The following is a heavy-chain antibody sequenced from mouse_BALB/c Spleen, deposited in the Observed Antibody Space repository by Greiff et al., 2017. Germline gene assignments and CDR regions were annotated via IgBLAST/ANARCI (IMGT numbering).Heavy chain of an antibody. D-gene: IGHD2-14*01. Sequence: EVQLQESGPGLVKPSQSLSLTCTVTGYSITSDYAWNWIRQFPGNKLEWMGYISYSGSTSYNPSLKSRISITRDTSKNQFFLQLNSVTTEDTATYYCARRGYRYDGYYFDYWGQGTTLTVSS. J-gene: IGHJ2*01. V-gene: IGHV3-2*02. CDR1: GYSITSDYA. CDR3: ARRGYRYDGYYFDY. CDR2: ISYSGST.